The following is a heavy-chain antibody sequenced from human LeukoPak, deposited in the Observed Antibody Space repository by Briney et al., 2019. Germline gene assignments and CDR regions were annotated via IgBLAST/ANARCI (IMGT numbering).Heavy chain of an antibody. CDR2: ISSTSSTI. CDR1: GFTFSDHT. D-gene: IGHD6-19*01. J-gene: IGHJ4*02. V-gene: IGHV3-48*02. Sequence: GGSLRLFCTAWGFTFSDHTMNGVRQAPGKGLAWVSSISSTSSTIYYPDSVKGRFTISRDNAKNSLYLQMNSLRDEDTAVYYCARAVAADFWGEGTHDTVSS. CDR3: ARAVAADF.